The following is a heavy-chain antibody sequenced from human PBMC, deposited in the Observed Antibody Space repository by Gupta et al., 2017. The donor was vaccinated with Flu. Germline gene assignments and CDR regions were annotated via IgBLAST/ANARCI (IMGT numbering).Heavy chain of an antibody. Sequence: QVQLQESGPGLVKPSQTLSLTCTVSGGSISSGGYYWSWIRQHPGKGLEWIGYIYYSGSTYYNPSLKSRVTISVDTSKNQFSLKLSSVTAADTAVYYCARVWVDCSSTSCRTDYYYYYGMDVWGQGTTVTVSS. J-gene: IGHJ6*02. D-gene: IGHD2-2*01. CDR3: ARVWVDCSSTSCRTDYYYYYGMDV. V-gene: IGHV4-31*03. CDR2: IYYSGST. CDR1: GGSISSGGYY.